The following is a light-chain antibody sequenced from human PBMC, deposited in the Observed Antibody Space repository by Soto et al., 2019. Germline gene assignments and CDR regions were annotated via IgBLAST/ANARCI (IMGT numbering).Light chain of an antibody. V-gene: IGLV2-11*01. CDR1: SVDVGAYDF. CDR3: SLYIGATTYV. CDR2: VVS. Sequence: QSVLTQPHSVSGSPGQSVTISCTGTSVDVGAYDFVSWYQQHPGKAPKLLIYVVSGRPSGVPDRFSGSKSGNAASLTISGLQAEDEADYYCSLYIGATTYVFGTGTKVTVL. J-gene: IGLJ1*01.